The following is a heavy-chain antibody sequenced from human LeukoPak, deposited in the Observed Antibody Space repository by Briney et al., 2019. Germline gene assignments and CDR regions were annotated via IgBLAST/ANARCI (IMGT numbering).Heavy chain of an antibody. CDR1: GGSISGYY. CDR3: AIRSGRTYYGVDV. J-gene: IGHJ6*02. V-gene: IGHV4-59*08. Sequence: SETLSLTCTVSGGSISGYYWNWIRQPPGRGLEWIGYAYYTGSTSYNPSLKSRVTISVDTSKNQFSLTLSSVAATDTAVYYCAIRSGRTYYGVDVWGQGTTVTVPS. D-gene: IGHD1-26*01. CDR2: AYYTGST.